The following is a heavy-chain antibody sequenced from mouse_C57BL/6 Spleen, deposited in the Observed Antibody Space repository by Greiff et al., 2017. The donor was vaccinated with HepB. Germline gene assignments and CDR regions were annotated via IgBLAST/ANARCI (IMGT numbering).Heavy chain of an antibody. V-gene: IGHV3-6*01. CDR1: GYSITSGYY. Sequence: ESGPGLVKPSQSLSLTCSVTGYSITSGYYWNWIRQFPGNKLEWMGYISYDGSNNYNPSLKNRISITRDTSKNQFFLKLNSVTTEDTATYYCARELPLRYFDAWGTGTTVTVSS. CDR2: ISYDGSN. CDR3: ARELPLRYFDA. J-gene: IGHJ1*03.